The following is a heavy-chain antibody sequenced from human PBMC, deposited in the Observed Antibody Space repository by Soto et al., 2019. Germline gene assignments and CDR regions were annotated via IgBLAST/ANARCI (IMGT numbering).Heavy chain of an antibody. CDR3: VKGYSSGYPGDY. CDR2: ISYDGSNK. J-gene: IGHJ4*02. Sequence: QVQLLESGGGVVQPWRSLRLSCAASGFTFSSYGMHWVRQPPGKGLEGMAVISYDGSNKYYPDSVKGRFTISRDNFKNTLYLQMNSLRAEDTAVYFCVKGYSSGYPGDYGGRVSLVTVSS. CDR1: GFTFSSYG. V-gene: IGHV3-30*18. D-gene: IGHD3-22*01.